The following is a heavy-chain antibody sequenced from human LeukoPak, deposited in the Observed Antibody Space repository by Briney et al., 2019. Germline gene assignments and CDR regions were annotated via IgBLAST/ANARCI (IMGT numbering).Heavy chain of an antibody. J-gene: IGHJ6*03. CDR3: ARDDILTGYYSDYYYYMDV. V-gene: IGHV1-2*02. D-gene: IGHD3-9*01. CDR1: GFTFTGYY. Sequence: ASVKVSCKASGFTFTGYYMHWVRQAPGQGLEWMGWINPNSGGTNYAQKFQGRVTMTRDTSISTAYMELSRLRSDDTAVYYCARDDILTGYYSDYYYYMDVWGKGTTVTISS. CDR2: INPNSGGT.